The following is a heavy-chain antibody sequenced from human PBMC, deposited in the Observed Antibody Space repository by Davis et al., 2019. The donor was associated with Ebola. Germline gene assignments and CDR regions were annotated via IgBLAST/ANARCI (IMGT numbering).Heavy chain of an antibody. J-gene: IGHJ5*01. CDR1: GLTNYG. D-gene: IGHD5-24*01. Sequence: PGGSLRLSCVASGLTNYGSHWVRQAPGKGLAWVGFIRYDGRPTLFSDSVKGRFTISRDNSKDTMYLQMNSLRGDDSAIYYCARDGYNFALDSWGQGTLVTVSS. CDR2: IRYDGRPT. V-gene: IGHV3-30*02. CDR3: ARDGYNFALDS.